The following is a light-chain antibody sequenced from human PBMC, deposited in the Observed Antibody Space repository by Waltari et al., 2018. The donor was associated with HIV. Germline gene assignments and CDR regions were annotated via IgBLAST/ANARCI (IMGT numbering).Light chain of an antibody. CDR3: ASTVV. CDR2: EVS. CDR1: NDDIGSYIY. J-gene: IGLJ2*01. V-gene: IGLV2-14*01. Sequence: QSVLTQPASVSGSPGQSITISCSGTNDDIGSYIYVSWYQQHPGKAPKLLIYEVSSRPSGVSGRFSGSKSGHTASLTISGIQTEDEAHYTSASTVVFGGGTKLTVL.